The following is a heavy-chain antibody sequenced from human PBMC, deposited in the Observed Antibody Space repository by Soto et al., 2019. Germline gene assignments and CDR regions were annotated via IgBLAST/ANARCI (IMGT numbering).Heavy chain of an antibody. CDR3: ARVRVRGVIIRYWFDP. J-gene: IGHJ5*02. CDR1: GYTFTSYG. CDR2: ISAYNGNT. V-gene: IGHV1-18*01. Sequence: QVQLVQSGAEVKKPGASVKVSCKASGYTFTSYGISWVRQAPGQGLEWMGWISAYNGNTNYEQKIQGRVTMTTDTTTSTAYMELRRLRSDDTAVYYCARVRVRGVIIRYWFDPWGQGTLVTVSS. D-gene: IGHD3-10*01.